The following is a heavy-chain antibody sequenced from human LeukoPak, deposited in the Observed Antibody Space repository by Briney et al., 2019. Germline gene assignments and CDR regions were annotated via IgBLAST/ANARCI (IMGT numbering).Heavy chain of an antibody. D-gene: IGHD5-18*01. CDR3: ARDSDSYGSVSIDF. CDR2: INSNWCSK. J-gene: IGHJ4*02. V-gene: IGHV3-64*01. CDR1: GFSFSSYA. Sequence: GGSLTLSCTASGFSFSSYAVHWVRQPPGKGLEYVSGINSNWCSKYYANPVKGRFTITRDNTKNTLYLQMGSLGAEDMAVYYCARDSDSYGSVSIDFWGQGTLVTVSS.